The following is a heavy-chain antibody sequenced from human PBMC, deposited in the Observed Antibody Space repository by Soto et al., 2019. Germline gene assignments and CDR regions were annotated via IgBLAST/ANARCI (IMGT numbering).Heavy chain of an antibody. CDR1: GGSISSYY. V-gene: IGHV4-59*01. CDR2: IYYSGTH. Sequence: SETLSLTCTVSGGSISSYYWSWARQPPGRGLEWIGYIYYSGTHNYNPSLKSRLTISVDTPKNQFSLRLNSVTAADTAVYYCARVQMATLYFDYWGQGALVTVSS. J-gene: IGHJ4*02. CDR3: ARVQMATLYFDY. D-gene: IGHD5-12*01.